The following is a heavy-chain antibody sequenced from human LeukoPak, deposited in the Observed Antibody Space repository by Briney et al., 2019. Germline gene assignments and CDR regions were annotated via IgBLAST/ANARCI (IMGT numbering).Heavy chain of an antibody. Sequence: PGGSLRLSCAASGFTFSSYSMNWVRQAPGKGLEWVSSISSSSSYIYHADSVKGRFTISRDNAKNSLYLQMNSLRAEDTAVYYCASTLYYYSSPVDYWGQGTLVTVSS. CDR3: ASTLYYYSSPVDY. CDR1: GFTFSSYS. D-gene: IGHD6-13*01. CDR2: ISSSSSYI. J-gene: IGHJ4*02. V-gene: IGHV3-21*01.